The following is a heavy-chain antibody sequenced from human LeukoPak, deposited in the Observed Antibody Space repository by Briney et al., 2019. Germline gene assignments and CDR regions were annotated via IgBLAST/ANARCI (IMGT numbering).Heavy chain of an antibody. CDR3: AKGSRTGQFPMDV. V-gene: IGHV3-23*01. Sequence: PGGSLRLPCAASGFTASTYGVSWVRQAPGKGLQWVSAIIGGAGYTFYADSVKGRFTISRDNSWNSLYLQMNSLRADDTAVYYCAKGSRTGQFPMDVWGQGTTVTVSS. J-gene: IGHJ6*02. CDR1: GFTASTYG. CDR2: IIGGAGYT. D-gene: IGHD1-1*01.